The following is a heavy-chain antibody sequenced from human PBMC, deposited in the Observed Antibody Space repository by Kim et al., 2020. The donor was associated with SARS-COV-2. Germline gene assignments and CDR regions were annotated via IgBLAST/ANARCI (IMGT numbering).Heavy chain of an antibody. CDR3: ARLANRGQVAPLNYFDH. Sequence: ASVKVSCKASGYTFTNYGISWVRQAPGQGLEWMGWISTYNGNTNYAEKFQGRVTMTTDTSTSTAYMELRSLRSDDTAVYYCARLANRGQVAPLNYFDHWG. CDR2: ISTYNGNT. D-gene: IGHD3-3*02. J-gene: IGHJ4*01. CDR1: GYTFTNYG. V-gene: IGHV1-18*01.